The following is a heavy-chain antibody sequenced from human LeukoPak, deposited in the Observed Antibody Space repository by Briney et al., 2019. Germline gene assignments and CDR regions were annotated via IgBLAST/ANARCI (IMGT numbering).Heavy chain of an antibody. V-gene: IGHV3-48*03. CDR3: ARALTILTGYLYDY. CDR2: INHSGSTK. CDR1: GFSFSSFE. J-gene: IGHJ4*02. D-gene: IGHD3-9*01. Sequence: GGSLRLSCEGSGFSFSSFEMNWVRQTPGKGLEWISYINHSGSTKYYADSVKGRFTVSRDNAKNSLYLQMTSLRPEDSGIYFCARALTILTGYLYDYWGQGNLVTVSS.